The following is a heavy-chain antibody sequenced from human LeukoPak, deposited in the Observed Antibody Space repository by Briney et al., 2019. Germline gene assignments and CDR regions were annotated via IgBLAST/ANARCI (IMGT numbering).Heavy chain of an antibody. CDR2: IYYSGST. V-gene: IGHV4-39*07. CDR1: GGSISSTFYY. CDR3: AARCYDYVWGSPFDY. D-gene: IGHD3-16*01. J-gene: IGHJ4*02. Sequence: SETLSLTCTVSGGSISSTFYYWGWIRQSPGKGLEWIGSIYYSGSTYYNPSLKSRVTISVDTSKNQLSLKLSSVTAADTAVYYCAARCYDYVWGSPFDYWGQGTLVTVSS.